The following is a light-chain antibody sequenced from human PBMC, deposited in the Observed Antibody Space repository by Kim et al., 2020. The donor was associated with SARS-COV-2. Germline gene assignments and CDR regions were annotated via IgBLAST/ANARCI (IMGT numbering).Light chain of an antibody. CDR3: SSYTSSKTWV. V-gene: IGLV2-14*03. CDR2: DVN. J-gene: IGLJ3*02. Sequence: GQSITISCTGTSSDIGCYNYVSWYQQHPGKAPKLLIYDVNKWPSGVSNRFSGSKSGNTASLTISGLQAEDEADYYCSSYTSSKTWVFGGGTQLTVL. CDR1: SSDIGCYNY.